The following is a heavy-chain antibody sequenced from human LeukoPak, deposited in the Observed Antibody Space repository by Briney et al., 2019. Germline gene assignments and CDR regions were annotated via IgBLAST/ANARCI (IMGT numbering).Heavy chain of an antibody. Sequence: ASVKVSCKASGYTFASYDINWVRQATGQGLEWMGWMSPNSGDTGYAQEFQGRLTMTRDTSISTAYMELSSLRSEDTAVYYCVRTPPNWGADYWGQGTLVTVSS. CDR3: VRTPPNWGADY. CDR1: GYTFASYD. CDR2: MSPNSGDT. V-gene: IGHV1-8*01. J-gene: IGHJ4*02. D-gene: IGHD3-16*01.